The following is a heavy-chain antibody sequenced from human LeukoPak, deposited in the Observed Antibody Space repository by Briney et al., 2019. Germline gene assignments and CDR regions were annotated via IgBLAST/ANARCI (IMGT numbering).Heavy chain of an antibody. J-gene: IGHJ4*02. D-gene: IGHD3-9*01. CDR3: TKWGDYDVLTGYYHPDY. V-gene: IGHV3-23*01. Sequence: GGSLRLSCVAPGFTFSNYAMSWVRQAPGKGLEWVSAITGSGGITYYADSVKGRFTISRDNSKNTLYLRMNSLRAEDTAVYYCTKWGDYDVLTGYYHPDYWGQGTLVTVSS. CDR1: GFTFSNYA. CDR2: ITGSGGIT.